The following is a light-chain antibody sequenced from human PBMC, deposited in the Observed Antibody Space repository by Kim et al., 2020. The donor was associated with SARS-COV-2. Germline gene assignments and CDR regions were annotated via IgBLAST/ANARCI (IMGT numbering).Light chain of an antibody. J-gene: IGKJ3*01. V-gene: IGKV2-30*01. CDR3: MQVSHWPFT. CDR2: KVS. Sequence: PASIACRSSQRLVYSDGNSYLNWYLQRPGQSPRRLIYKVSNRDSGVPDSFSGSGSSTVFTLQISRVEAEDVGVYYCMQVSHWPFTFGPGTKVDIK. CDR1: QRLVYSDGNSY.